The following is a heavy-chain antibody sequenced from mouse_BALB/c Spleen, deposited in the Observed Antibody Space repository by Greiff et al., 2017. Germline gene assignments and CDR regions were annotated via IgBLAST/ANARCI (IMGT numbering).Heavy chain of an antibody. Sequence: DVKLVESGGGLVKPGGSLKLSCAASGFTFSSYAMSWVRQTPEKRLEWVASISSGGSTYYPDSVKGRFTISRDNARNILYLQMSSLRSEDSAMYYCARGRYYVSPWGQGTLVTVSA. CDR3: ARGRYYVSP. CDR1: GFTFSSYA. CDR2: ISSGGST. V-gene: IGHV5-6-5*01. J-gene: IGHJ3*01. D-gene: IGHD1-1*01.